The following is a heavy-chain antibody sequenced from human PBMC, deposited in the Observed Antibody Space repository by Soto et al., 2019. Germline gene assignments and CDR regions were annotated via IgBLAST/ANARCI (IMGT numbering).Heavy chain of an antibody. D-gene: IGHD1-7*01. Sequence: ATLSLTFAVSGGSVTSNKWWTWFRQPPGQGLEWIGEIYRTGSTNYNPSLKSRVTISLDKSENQFSLKVTSLTAADTAVYYCASRDPGTSVDYWGQRTLVTVSS. J-gene: IGHJ4*02. CDR1: GGSVTSNKW. CDR3: ASRDPGTSVDY. CDR2: IYRTGST. V-gene: IGHV4-4*02.